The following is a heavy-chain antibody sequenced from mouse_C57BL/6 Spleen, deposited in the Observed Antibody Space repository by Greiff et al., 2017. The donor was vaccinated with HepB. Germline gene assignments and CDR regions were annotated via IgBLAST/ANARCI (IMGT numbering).Heavy chain of an antibody. V-gene: IGHV1-53*01. Sequence: VQLQQSGTELVKPGASVKLSCKASGYTFTSYWMHWVKQRPGQGLEWIGNINPSNGGTNYNEKFKSKATLTVDKSSSTAYMQLSSLTSEDSAGYYCARGDDGYHERGYYAMDYWGQGTSVTVSS. CDR2: INPSNGGT. J-gene: IGHJ4*01. CDR3: ARGDDGYHERGYYAMDY. D-gene: IGHD2-3*01. CDR1: GYTFTSYW.